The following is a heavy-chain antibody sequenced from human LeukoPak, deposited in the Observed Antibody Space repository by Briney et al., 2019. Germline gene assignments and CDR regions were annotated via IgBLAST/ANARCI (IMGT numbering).Heavy chain of an antibody. CDR1: GGSISSGDYY. CDR3: AREASGSLFDY. V-gene: IGHV4-30-4*01. Sequence: SETLSLTCTVPGGSISSGDYYWSWIRQPPGKGLEWIGYIYYSGSTYYNPSLKSRVTISVDTSKNQFSLKLSSVTAADTAVYYCAREASGSLFDYWGQGTLVTVSS. J-gene: IGHJ4*02. CDR2: IYYSGST. D-gene: IGHD1-26*01.